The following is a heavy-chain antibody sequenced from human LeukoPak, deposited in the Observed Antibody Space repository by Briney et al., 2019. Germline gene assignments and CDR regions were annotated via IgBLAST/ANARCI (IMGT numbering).Heavy chain of an antibody. CDR1: GGSISSNY. D-gene: IGHD3-16*01. Sequence: SETLSLTCNVSGGSISSNYWSWIRQPPGKGLEWIGYIYSSGSTNYNPSLKSRVTISVDTSKNQFSLKLSSVTAADTAVYYCARVDEGGYYYYGMDVWGQGTTVTVSS. CDR2: IYSSGST. J-gene: IGHJ6*02. CDR3: ARVDEGGYYYYGMDV. V-gene: IGHV4-59*01.